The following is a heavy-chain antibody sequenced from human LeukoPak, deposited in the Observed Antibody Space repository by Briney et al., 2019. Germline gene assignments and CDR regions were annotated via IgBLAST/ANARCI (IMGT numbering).Heavy chain of an antibody. CDR1: GFTFSGSA. CDR3: TSTYCSSTSCQRFYYYYYYMDV. D-gene: IGHD2-2*01. CDR2: IRSKANSYAT. Sequence: PGGSLRLCCAASGFTFSGSAMHWVRQASGKGLEWDGRIRSKANSYATAYAASVKGRFTISRDDSKNTAYLQMNSLKTEDTAVYYCTSTYCSSTSCQRFYYYYYYMDVWGKGTTVTVSS. V-gene: IGHV3-73*01. J-gene: IGHJ6*03.